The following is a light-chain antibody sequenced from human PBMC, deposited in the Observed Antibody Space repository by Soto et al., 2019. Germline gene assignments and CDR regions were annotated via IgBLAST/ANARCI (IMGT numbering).Light chain of an antibody. CDR3: QQYGSSPYT. CDR1: QRVSRN. Sequence: EIVLIQSPATLSFSPGETATLSCRASQRVSRNLAWYQQNPGQAPRLLIFDASKRATGIPVRLSGSGSGTYFTHTISRLEPEDFAVYYCQQYGSSPYTFGLGTKLASK. V-gene: IGKV3-20*01. J-gene: IGKJ2*01. CDR2: DAS.